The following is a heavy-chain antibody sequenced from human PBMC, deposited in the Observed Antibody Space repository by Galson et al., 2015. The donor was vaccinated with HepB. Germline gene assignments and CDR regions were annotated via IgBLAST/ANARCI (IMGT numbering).Heavy chain of an antibody. J-gene: IGHJ3*02. CDR1: GYTFTYRY. Sequence: SVKVSCKASGYTFTYRYLHWVRQAPGQALEWMGWITPFNGNTNYAQKFQDRVTITRDRSMSTAYMELSSLRSEDTAMYYCARSARFETGSAFDIWGQGTMVTVSS. D-gene: IGHD3-3*01. V-gene: IGHV1-45*02. CDR3: ARSARFETGSAFDI. CDR2: ITPFNGNT.